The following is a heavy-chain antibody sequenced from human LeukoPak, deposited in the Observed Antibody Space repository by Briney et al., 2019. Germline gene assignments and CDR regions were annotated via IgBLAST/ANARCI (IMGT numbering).Heavy chain of an antibody. J-gene: IGHJ4*02. CDR1: GYTFTSYD. CDR3: ARGPIVGATPPLGY. Sequence: GASVKVSCKASGYTFTSYDINWVRQATGQGLEWMGWMNPNSGNTGYAQKFQGRVTMTRNTSISTAYMELSSLRSEDTAVYYCARGPIVGATPPLGYWGQGTLVTVSS. V-gene: IGHV1-8*01. D-gene: IGHD1-26*01. CDR2: MNPNSGNT.